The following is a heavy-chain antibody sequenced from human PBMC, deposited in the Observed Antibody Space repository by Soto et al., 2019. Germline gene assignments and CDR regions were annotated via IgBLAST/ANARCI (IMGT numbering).Heavy chain of an antibody. Sequence: VQLVESGGGLVQPGGSLRLSCAASGFSLSSHWMHWFRQAPGKGLVWVSGVSSDGSITDYADSVRGRFTISRDSAKNTLFLQMTSLTAEDTAVYYCASLRYCISTTCPWGQGTLVTVSS. J-gene: IGHJ5*02. CDR1: GFSLSSHW. D-gene: IGHD4-17*01. V-gene: IGHV3-74*01. CDR2: VSSDGSIT. CDR3: ASLRYCISTTCP.